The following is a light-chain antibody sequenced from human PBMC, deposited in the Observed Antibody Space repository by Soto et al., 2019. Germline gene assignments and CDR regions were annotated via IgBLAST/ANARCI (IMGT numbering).Light chain of an antibody. CDR1: SSDVGGYDY. Sequence: QSALTQPASVSGSPGQSIAISCTCTSSDVGGYDYVSWYQQQPDKAPKLMIYEVTKRPSGVSNRFSGSKSGNTASLTISGLQAEDEADYHCSSHTSGSTRVFGTGTKVTVL. CDR2: EVT. CDR3: SSHTSGSTRV. J-gene: IGLJ1*01. V-gene: IGLV2-14*01.